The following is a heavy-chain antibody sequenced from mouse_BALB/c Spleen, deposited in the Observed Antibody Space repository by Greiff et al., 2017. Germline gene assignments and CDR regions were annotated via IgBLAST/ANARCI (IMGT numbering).Heavy chain of an antibody. CDR3: ARERSGFAY. Sequence: QVQLQQSGAELAKPGASVTMSCKASGYTFTSYWMHWVKQRPGHGLEWIGYINPSTGYTEYNQKFKDKATLTADKSSSTAYMQLSSLTSEDSAVYYCARERSGFAYWGQGTLVTVSA. CDR1: GYTFTSYW. J-gene: IGHJ3*01. V-gene: IGHV1-7*01. CDR2: INPSTGYT.